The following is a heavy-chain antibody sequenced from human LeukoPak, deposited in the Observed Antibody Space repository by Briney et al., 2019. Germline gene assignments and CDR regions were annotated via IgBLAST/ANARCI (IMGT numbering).Heavy chain of an antibody. Sequence: PGGSLRLSCAASGFTFSNAWMSWVRQAPGKGLEWVGRIKSNSDGGTTDYAAPVKGRFTISRDDSKSIAYLQMNSLKAEDTAVYYCTRKRDYYDSSGMYYFDYWGQGTLVTVSS. CDR3: TRKRDYYDSSGMYYFDY. J-gene: IGHJ4*02. CDR1: GFTFSNAW. V-gene: IGHV3-15*01. D-gene: IGHD3-22*01. CDR2: IKSNSDGGTT.